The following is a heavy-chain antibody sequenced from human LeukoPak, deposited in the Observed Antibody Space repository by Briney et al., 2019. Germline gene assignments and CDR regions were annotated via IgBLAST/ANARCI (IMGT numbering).Heavy chain of an antibody. CDR2: ISGSGGST. CDR1: GFTFSSYA. Sequence: AGGSLRLSCAASGFTFSSYAMHWVRQAPGKGLEWVSAISGSGGSTYYADSVKGRFTISRDNSKNTLYLQMNSLRAEDTAVYYCAKGPELYSGSYLSEVLTNFDYWGQGTLVTVSS. J-gene: IGHJ4*02. CDR3: AKGPELYSGSYLSEVLTNFDY. D-gene: IGHD1-26*01. V-gene: IGHV3-23*01.